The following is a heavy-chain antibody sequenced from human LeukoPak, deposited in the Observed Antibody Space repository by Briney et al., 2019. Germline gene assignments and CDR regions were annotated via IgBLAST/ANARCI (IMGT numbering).Heavy chain of an antibody. CDR3: AKDGGGSSADY. D-gene: IGHD6-6*01. Sequence: GGSLRLSCAASGFTFDDYAMHWVRQAPGKGLEWVSGISWNSGSIGYADSVKGRFTISRDNAKNSLYLQMNSLRAEDTALYYCAKDGGGSSADYWGQGTLVAVSS. V-gene: IGHV3-9*01. CDR1: GFTFDDYA. J-gene: IGHJ4*02. CDR2: ISWNSGSI.